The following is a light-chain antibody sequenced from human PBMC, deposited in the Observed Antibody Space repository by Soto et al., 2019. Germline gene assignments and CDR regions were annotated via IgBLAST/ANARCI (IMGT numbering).Light chain of an antibody. V-gene: IGKV3-11*01. CDR3: QQRTDRPPWT. CDR2: DAS. CDR1: QSINRY. J-gene: IGKJ1*01. Sequence: EIVMTQSPASLSVSPRETATLSCRASQSINRYLAWYQHKPGQAPRLLIFDASQRATGIPARFRGSGSGTDFTLSISSLEPEDFAVYYCQQRTDRPPWTFGQGTKVDIK.